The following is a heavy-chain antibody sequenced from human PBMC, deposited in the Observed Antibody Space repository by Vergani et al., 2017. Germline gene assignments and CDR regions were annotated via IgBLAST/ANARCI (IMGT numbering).Heavy chain of an antibody. CDR2: IYYSGST. V-gene: IGHV4-59*01. J-gene: IGHJ6*02. Sequence: QVQLQESGPGLVEPSETLSLTCTVSGGSISSYYWSWIRQPPGKGLEWIGYIYYSGSTNYNPSLKSRVTISVDTSKNQCSLKLSSVTAADTAVYYCARDRGIVGATTGGMDVWGQGTTVTVSS. CDR3: ARDRGIVGATTGGMDV. D-gene: IGHD1-26*01. CDR1: GGSISSYY.